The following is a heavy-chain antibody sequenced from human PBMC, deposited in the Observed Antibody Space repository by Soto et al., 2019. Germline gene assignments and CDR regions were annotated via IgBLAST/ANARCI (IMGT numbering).Heavy chain of an antibody. CDR1: GYTFTSYA. CDR2: INTNTGNP. Sequence: ASVKVSCKASGYTFTSYAMNWVRQSPGQGLEWMGWINTNTGNPTYAQGFTGRFVFSLDTSVSTAYLQICSLKAEDTAVYYWSPMPWYYDILTGYYVYWGQGTLLTVSS. J-gene: IGHJ4*02. CDR3: SPMPWYYDILTGYYVY. V-gene: IGHV7-4-1*01. D-gene: IGHD3-9*01.